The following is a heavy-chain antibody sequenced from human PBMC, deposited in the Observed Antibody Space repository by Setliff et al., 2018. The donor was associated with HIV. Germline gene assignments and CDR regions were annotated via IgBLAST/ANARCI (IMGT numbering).Heavy chain of an antibody. Sequence: SETLSLTCTVSGDSFSSYYWSWIRQPAGKGLEWIGRIYTSGSTNYNPSLKSRVTISVDTSKNQFSLKLSSVTAADTAVYYCARSYSYGYNWFDPWGQGTLVTVSS. D-gene: IGHD5-18*01. CDR1: GDSFSSYY. CDR2: IYTSGST. CDR3: ARSYSYGYNWFDP. J-gene: IGHJ5*02. V-gene: IGHV4-4*07.